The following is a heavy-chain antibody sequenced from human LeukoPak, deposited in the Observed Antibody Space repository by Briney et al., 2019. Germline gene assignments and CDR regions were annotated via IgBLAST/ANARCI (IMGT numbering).Heavy chain of an antibody. Sequence: GGSLRLSCAASGFTFSSYWMSWVRQAPGKGLEWVANIKQDGSEKYYVDSVKGRFTISRDNAKNSLYLQMNSLRAEDTAVYYCARGEQQLTHDAFDIWGQGTMVTVSS. V-gene: IGHV3-7*04. D-gene: IGHD6-13*01. CDR1: GFTFSSYW. J-gene: IGHJ3*02. CDR3: ARGEQQLTHDAFDI. CDR2: IKQDGSEK.